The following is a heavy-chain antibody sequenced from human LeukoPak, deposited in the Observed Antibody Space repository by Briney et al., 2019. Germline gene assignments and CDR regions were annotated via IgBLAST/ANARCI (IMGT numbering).Heavy chain of an antibody. CDR1: GFTFSSCA. V-gene: IGHV3-23*01. CDR2: ISNSGSHT. J-gene: IGHJ4*02. CDR3: AKGGPYSSSPVDY. Sequence: GGSLRLSCAASGFTFSSCAMSWVRPAPGKGLEWVSSISNSGSHTYYADSVKGRFTISRDNPKNTLHLQMNSLRAEDTAVYYCAKGGPYSSSPVDYWGQGTLVTVSS. D-gene: IGHD6-6*01.